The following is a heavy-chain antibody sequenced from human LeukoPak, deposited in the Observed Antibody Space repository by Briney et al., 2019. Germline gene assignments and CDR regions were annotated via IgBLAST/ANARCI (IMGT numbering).Heavy chain of an antibody. J-gene: IGHJ4*02. CDR1: GITFRSPW. D-gene: IGHD6-19*01. CDR2: INEDGSQK. CDR3: ARDGGWHRFDY. Sequence: PGGSLRLSCVESGITFRSPWMAWLRQAPEKGLEWVANINEDGSQKYYLGSVTGRFTISRDNAKNSLYLQMNSLSAEDTAMYYCARDGGWHRFDYWGQGTLVIVSS. V-gene: IGHV3-7*03.